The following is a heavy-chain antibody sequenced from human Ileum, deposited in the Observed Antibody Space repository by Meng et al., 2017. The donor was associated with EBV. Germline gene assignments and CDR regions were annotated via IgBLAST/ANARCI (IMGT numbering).Heavy chain of an antibody. V-gene: IGHV1-18*01. Sequence: QVQRGESGGEVEKPGASVTVSCKSSGYTFINNGFSWVRQARGQGLEWMGWISTINANTNYAQKFQSRLTVTTDTSTNTANMELRNVRSDDTAVYYCAGNGGEVDYWGQGTLVTVSS. J-gene: IGHJ4*02. CDR3: AGNGGEVDY. D-gene: IGHD4-23*01. CDR2: ISTINANT. CDR1: GYTFINNG.